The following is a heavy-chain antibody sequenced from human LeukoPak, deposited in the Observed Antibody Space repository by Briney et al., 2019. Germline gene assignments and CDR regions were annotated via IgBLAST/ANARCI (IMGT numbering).Heavy chain of an antibody. CDR1: GYTFTSYG. D-gene: IGHD2-2*01. J-gene: IGHJ4*02. V-gene: IGHV1-18*01. CDR2: ISAYNGNT. CDR3: ARSFLRGLVVVPAATGVGY. Sequence: ASVKVSCKASGYTFTSYGISWVRQAPGQGLEWMGRISAYNGNTNYAQKLQGRVTMTTDTSTSTAYMELRSLRSDDTAVYYCARSFLRGLVVVPAATGVGYWGQGTLVTVSS.